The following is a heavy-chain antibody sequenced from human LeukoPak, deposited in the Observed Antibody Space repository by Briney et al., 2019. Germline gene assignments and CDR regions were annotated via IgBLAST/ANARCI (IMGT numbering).Heavy chain of an antibody. CDR2: FDPEDGET. J-gene: IGHJ4*02. CDR1: GYTLTELS. V-gene: IGHV1-24*01. CDR3: ATGLEYQLLFYFDY. D-gene: IGHD2-2*01. Sequence: ASVKVSCKVSGYTLTELSVHWVRQAPGKGLEWMGGFDPEDGETIYAQKFQGRVTMTEDTSTDTAYMELSSLRSEDTAVYYCATGLEYQLLFYFDYWGQGTLVTVSS.